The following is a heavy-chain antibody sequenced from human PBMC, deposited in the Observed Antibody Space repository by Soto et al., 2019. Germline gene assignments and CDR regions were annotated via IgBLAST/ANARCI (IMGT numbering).Heavy chain of an antibody. CDR2: ISGSGGST. CDR3: AKDLPGRWLQFMGGMDF. Sequence: PXGSLRLSFAASGFTFSSYSMSWVRQAPGKGLEWVSAISGSGGSTYYADSVKGRFTISRDNSKNTLYLQMNSLRAEDTAVYYCAKDLPGRWLQFMGGMDFWGQGTTVTVSS. V-gene: IGHV3-23*01. J-gene: IGHJ6*02. D-gene: IGHD5-12*01. CDR1: GFTFSSYS.